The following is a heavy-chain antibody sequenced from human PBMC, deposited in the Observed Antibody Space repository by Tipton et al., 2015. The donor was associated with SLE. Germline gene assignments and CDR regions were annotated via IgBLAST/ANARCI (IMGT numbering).Heavy chain of an antibody. D-gene: IGHD2-8*02. Sequence: TLSLTCTVSGASISSSNYYWGWIRQPPGKGLEWIGSIYNSGTTKYNPSLKSQVTISLDTSKKQFSLKLSSVTAADTAVYYCARHGILTLVVYFWGQGTPVSVSS. V-gene: IGHV4-39*07. CDR3: ARHGILTLVVYF. CDR2: IYNSGTT. CDR1: GASISSSNYY. J-gene: IGHJ4*02.